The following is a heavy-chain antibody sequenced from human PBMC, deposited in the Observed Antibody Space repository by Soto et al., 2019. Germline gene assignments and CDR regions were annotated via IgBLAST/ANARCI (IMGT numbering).Heavy chain of an antibody. V-gene: IGHV1-18*01. CDR2: ISGHNGVT. CDR3: ARDRQNYGTFDY. Sequence: QVQLVQSGGEVTKPGASVKVSCKAAGYTFGTYGISWVRQAPGQGLEWMGWISGHNGVTNNARKFQDRVTMTTDTSTSTAYMELRSLRSDDTAMYYCARDRQNYGTFDYWGQGTLVTVSS. D-gene: IGHD1-7*01. CDR1: GYTFGTYG. J-gene: IGHJ4*02.